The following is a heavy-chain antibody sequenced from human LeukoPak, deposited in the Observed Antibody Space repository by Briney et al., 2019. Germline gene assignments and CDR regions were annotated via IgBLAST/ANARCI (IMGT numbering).Heavy chain of an antibody. Sequence: GGSLRLSRAASGFTFSSYAMSWVRQAPGKGLEWVSAISGSGGSTYYADSVKGRFTISRDNSKNTLYLQMNSLRAEDTAVYYCAKGVGSSWYYFDYWGQGTLVTVSS. V-gene: IGHV3-23*01. J-gene: IGHJ4*02. CDR3: AKGVGSSWYYFDY. D-gene: IGHD6-13*01. CDR1: GFTFSSYA. CDR2: ISGSGGST.